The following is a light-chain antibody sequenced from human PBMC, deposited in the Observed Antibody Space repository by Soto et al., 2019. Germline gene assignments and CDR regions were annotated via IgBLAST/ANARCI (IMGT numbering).Light chain of an antibody. CDR1: QSVGSN. J-gene: IGKJ5*01. Sequence: EIVMTQSPATLSVSPGERATLSCRASQSVGSNLAWYQQKPGQAPRLLIYAASTRATGIPARFSGSGSGTEFTLTISSLQSEDSAVYYCQQYNNWSFGQGTRLEIK. CDR2: AAS. V-gene: IGKV3-15*01. CDR3: QQYNNWS.